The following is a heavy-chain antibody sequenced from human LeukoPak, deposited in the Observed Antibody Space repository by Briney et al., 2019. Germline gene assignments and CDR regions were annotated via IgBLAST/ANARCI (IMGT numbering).Heavy chain of an antibody. Sequence: ASVTVSCKASGYTFTSYGISWVRRAPGQGLEWMGWISAYNGNTNYAQKLQGRVTMTTDTSTSTAYMELRSLRSDDTAVYYCARDLSYDSSGYGAYWGQGTLVTVSS. CDR1: GYTFTSYG. CDR3: ARDLSYDSSGYGAY. D-gene: IGHD3-22*01. V-gene: IGHV1-18*01. CDR2: ISAYNGNT. J-gene: IGHJ4*02.